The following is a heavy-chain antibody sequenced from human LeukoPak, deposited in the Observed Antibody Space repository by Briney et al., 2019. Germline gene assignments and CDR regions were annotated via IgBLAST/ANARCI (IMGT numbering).Heavy chain of an antibody. V-gene: IGHV3-20*04. CDR3: AGGDRNGWYFDL. J-gene: IGHJ2*01. Sequence: GGSLRLSCAASGFTFDDYGMSWVRQVPGRVLEWVSGINWNGGGTGYGESVKGRFTISRDNAKNSLYLQMNSLRVDDTALYYCAGGDRNGWYFDLWGRGTLVTVS. D-gene: IGHD2-8*01. CDR1: GFTFDDYG. CDR2: INWNGGGT.